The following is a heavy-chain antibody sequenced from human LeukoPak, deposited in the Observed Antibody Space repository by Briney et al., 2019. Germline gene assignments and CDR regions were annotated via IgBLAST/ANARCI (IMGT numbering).Heavy chain of an antibody. D-gene: IGHD6-13*01. V-gene: IGHV1-3*01. CDR2: VNAGNGNT. CDR1: GYTFTNYA. Sequence: ASVKVSCKASGYTFTNYAVHWVRQAPGQRHEWMGWVNAGNGNTHYSLKFQGRVTMTRDTSATTTYMELSSLTFDDTAVYYCAREEKQQVSYNWFDPWGQGTLVTVSS. J-gene: IGHJ5*02. CDR3: AREEKQQVSYNWFDP.